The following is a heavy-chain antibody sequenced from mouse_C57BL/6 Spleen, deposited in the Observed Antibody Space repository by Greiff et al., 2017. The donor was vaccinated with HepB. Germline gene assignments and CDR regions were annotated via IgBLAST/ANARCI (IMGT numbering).Heavy chain of an antibody. CDR1: GFTFSSYG. D-gene: IGHD3-1*01. CDR3: ARRGSTDRAPFDY. J-gene: IGHJ2*01. Sequence: EVQLVESGGDLVKPGGSLKLSCAASGFTFSSYGMSWVRQTPDKRLEWVATISSGGSYTYYPDSVKGRFTISRDNAKNTLYLQMSSLKSEDTAMYDCARRGSTDRAPFDYWGQGTTLTVSS. CDR2: ISSGGSYT. V-gene: IGHV5-6*01.